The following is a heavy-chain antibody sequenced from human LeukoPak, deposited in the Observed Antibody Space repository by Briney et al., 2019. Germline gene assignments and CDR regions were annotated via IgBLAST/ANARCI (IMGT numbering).Heavy chain of an antibody. CDR1: GFTFSSYA. V-gene: IGHV3-23*01. Sequence: GGSLRLSCAASGFTFSSYAMSWVRQAPGKGLEWVSAISGSGGSTYYADSVKGRFTLSRDNSKNTLYLQMNSLRAEDTAVYYCARGNTMIIVISPGAFDIWGQGTMVTVSS. CDR3: ARGNTMIIVISPGAFDI. CDR2: ISGSGGST. D-gene: IGHD3-22*01. J-gene: IGHJ3*02.